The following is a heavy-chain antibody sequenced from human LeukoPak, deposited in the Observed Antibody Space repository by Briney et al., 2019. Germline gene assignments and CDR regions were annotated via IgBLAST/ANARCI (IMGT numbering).Heavy chain of an antibody. J-gene: IGHJ4*02. CDR2: ISYDGSIK. V-gene: IGHV3-30-3*01. D-gene: IGHD2/OR15-2a*01. CDR1: GFTFRSYA. Sequence: GGSLRPSCAASGFTFRSYAIHWVRQAPGKGLEWVAFISYDGSIKYYADSVKGRFTISRDNSKNTLSLQMNSLGGEDTAVYYCARDRSEKYSTDYWGQGTLVTVSS. CDR3: ARDRSEKYSTDY.